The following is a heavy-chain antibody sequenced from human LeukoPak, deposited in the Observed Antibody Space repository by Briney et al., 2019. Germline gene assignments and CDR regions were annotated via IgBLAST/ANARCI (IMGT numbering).Heavy chain of an antibody. CDR2: ISSSSSYI. CDR1: GFTFSSYS. J-gene: IGHJ4*02. CDR3: AREGIAAAGEDY. V-gene: IGHV3-21*01. Sequence: PGGSLRLSCAASGFTFSSYSTNWVRQAPGKGLEWVSSISSSSSYIYYADSVKGRFTISRDNAKNSLYLQMNSLRAEDTAVYYCAREGIAAAGEDYWGQGTLVTVSS. D-gene: IGHD6-13*01.